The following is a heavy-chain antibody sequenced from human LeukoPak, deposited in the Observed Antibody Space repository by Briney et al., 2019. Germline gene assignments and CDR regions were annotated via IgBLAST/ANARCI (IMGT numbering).Heavy chain of an antibody. V-gene: IGHV4-61*09. Sequence: PSETLSLTCTVSGGSISSGSYCWSWIRQPAGKGLEWIGHIYTSGSTNYNPSLKSRVTISVDTSKNQFSLKLSSVTAADTAVYYCARSSEGRYYYDSSGFSYYYYYMDVWGKGTTVTISS. J-gene: IGHJ6*03. CDR2: IYTSGST. CDR3: ARSSEGRYYYDSSGFSYYYYYMDV. D-gene: IGHD3-22*01. CDR1: GGSISSGSYC.